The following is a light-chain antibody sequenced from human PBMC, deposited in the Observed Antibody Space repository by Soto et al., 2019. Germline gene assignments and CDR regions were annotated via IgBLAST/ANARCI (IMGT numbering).Light chain of an antibody. CDR2: GAS. V-gene: IGKV3-20*01. J-gene: IGKJ5*01. Sequence: EIVLTQAPGTLSSSPGERATLSCRASQSGTSTFLAWYQQRPGQAPRLLIYGASSRATGIPARFSGSGSGTDFTLTISSLESEDFAVYYCQQYNNWPPITFGQGTRLEIK. CDR3: QQYNNWPPIT. CDR1: QSGTSTF.